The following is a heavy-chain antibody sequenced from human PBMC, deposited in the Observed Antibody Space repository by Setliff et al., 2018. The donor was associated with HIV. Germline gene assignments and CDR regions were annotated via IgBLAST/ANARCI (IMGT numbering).Heavy chain of an antibody. D-gene: IGHD4-4*01. CDR2: IFLRNGET. Sequence: GASVKVSCKASGHNSDFCIHWVQQAPGGRLAWMGRIFLRNGETGYSEKFQGRLTITADTSIDTAYMDLSSLRSEGTAVYYCTTTYVRDDYNFDFWGQGSLVTVS. CDR3: TTTYVRDDYNFDF. V-gene: IGHV1-69-2*01. CDR1: GHNSDFC. J-gene: IGHJ4*02.